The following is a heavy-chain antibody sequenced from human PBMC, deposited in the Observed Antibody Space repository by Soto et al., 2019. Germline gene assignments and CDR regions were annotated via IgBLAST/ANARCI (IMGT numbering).Heavy chain of an antibody. Sequence: EVQLLESGGGLVQPGGSLRLSCAASGLTFTNYAMNWVRQAPGKGLEWVSGISDSGRSTYYADSVKGRFTISRDNSKNTLSLQMNSLRAEDKAVYYCAKGTLRYYAMDVWGQGTTVTVSS. CDR1: GLTFTNYA. CDR2: ISDSGRST. CDR3: AKGTLRYYAMDV. J-gene: IGHJ6*02. V-gene: IGHV3-23*01. D-gene: IGHD2-21*02.